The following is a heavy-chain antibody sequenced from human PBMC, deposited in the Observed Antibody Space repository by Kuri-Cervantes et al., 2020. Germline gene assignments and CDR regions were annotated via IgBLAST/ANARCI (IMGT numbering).Heavy chain of an antibody. Sequence: GGSLRLSCAASGFTFSSYAMHWVRQAPGKGLEWVAVISYDGSNKYYADSVKGRFTISRDNSKNTLYLQMNSLRAEDTAVYYCARDRRYDYVWGSYRFDSWGQGTLVTVSS. CDR2: ISYDGSNK. D-gene: IGHD3-16*02. V-gene: IGHV3-30-3*01. CDR1: GFTFSSYA. J-gene: IGHJ4*02. CDR3: ARDRRYDYVWGSYRFDS.